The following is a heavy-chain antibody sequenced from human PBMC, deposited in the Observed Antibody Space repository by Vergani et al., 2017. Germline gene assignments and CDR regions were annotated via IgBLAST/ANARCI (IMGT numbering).Heavy chain of an antibody. V-gene: IGHV1-69*04. CDR1: GGTFSSYA. CDR2: IIPILGIA. Sequence: QVQLVQSGAEVKKPGSSVKVSCKASGGTFSSYAISWVRQAPGQGLEWMGRIIPILGIANYAQKFQGRVTITADKSTSTAYMELSSLRSEDTAVYYCASRSLXYGDYEPPLYYCYYGMDVWGQGTTVTVSS. J-gene: IGHJ6*02. CDR3: ASRSLXYGDYEPPLYYCYYGMDV. D-gene: IGHD4-17*01.